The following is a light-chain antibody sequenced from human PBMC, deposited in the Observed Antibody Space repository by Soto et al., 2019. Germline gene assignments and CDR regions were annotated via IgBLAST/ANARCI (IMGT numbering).Light chain of an antibody. CDR1: QSISTW. V-gene: IGKV1-5*01. J-gene: IGKJ1*01. Sequence: DIQMTQSPSTLSASVGDRVNLTCRASQSISTWLAWYQQKPGKAPKVLISDASKLASGVPSRFSGSGSGTEFTLSISSLQPDDFATYYCQQYHTYPRTFGQGTKVDIK. CDR2: DAS. CDR3: QQYHTYPRT.